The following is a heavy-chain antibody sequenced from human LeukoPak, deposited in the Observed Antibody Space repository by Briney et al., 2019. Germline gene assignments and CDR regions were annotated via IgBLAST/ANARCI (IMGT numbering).Heavy chain of an antibody. V-gene: IGHV3-43*02. CDR3: ASNPSSGYPLDY. J-gene: IGHJ4*02. CDR2: ISGDGGST. Sequence: PGGSLRLSCAPSGFTFDDYAMHWGRQAPGKGLEWVSLISGDGGSTYYADSVKGRFTISRDNSKNSLYLQMNSLRTEDTALYYCASNPSSGYPLDYWGQGTLVTVSS. D-gene: IGHD3-22*01. CDR1: GFTFDDYA.